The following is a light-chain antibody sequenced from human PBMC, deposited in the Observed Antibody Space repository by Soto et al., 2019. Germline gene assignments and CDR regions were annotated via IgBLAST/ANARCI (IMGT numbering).Light chain of an antibody. CDR1: QSVASS. Sequence: EIVMTQSPATLSVSPGERATLSCRASQSVASSLAWYQQKPGQAPRLLIYETSTRATGIPARFSGSGSGTEFTLTISSLHSEDFAVYYCQQYNNWWTFGQGTKVEIK. V-gene: IGKV3-15*01. J-gene: IGKJ1*01. CDR2: ETS. CDR3: QQYNNWWT.